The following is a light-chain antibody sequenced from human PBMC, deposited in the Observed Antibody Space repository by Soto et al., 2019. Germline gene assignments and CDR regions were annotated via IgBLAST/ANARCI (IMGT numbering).Light chain of an antibody. CDR2: EVS. Sequence: LTQPASVSGSPGQSITISCSGTSSDVGSYDHVAWYQQFPGKTPKLTIYEVSNRPSGVSSRFSGSKSGNTASLTISGLQAEDEADYYCIAYTGSSTSYAFGTGTKVTVL. CDR3: IAYTGSSTSYA. J-gene: IGLJ1*01. V-gene: IGLV2-14*01. CDR1: SSDVGSYDH.